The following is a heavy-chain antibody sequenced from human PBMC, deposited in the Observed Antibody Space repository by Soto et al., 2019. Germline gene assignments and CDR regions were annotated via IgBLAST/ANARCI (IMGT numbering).Heavy chain of an antibody. J-gene: IGHJ4*02. D-gene: IGHD3-16*01. V-gene: IGHV3-30*03. CDR1: GFTFSSYG. CDR3: ATDLHLGY. Sequence: QGQLVESGGGVVQPGRSLRLSCATSGFTFSSYGMHWVRQAPGKGLEWVAVISSDGSNEYYAASVKGRFTISRDNTKKTLYLQMNSLRAEDTAVYYCATDLHLGYWGQGTLVSVSS. CDR2: ISSDGSNE.